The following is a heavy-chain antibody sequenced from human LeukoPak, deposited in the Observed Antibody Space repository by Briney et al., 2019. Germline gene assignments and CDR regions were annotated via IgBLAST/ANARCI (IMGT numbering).Heavy chain of an antibody. V-gene: IGHV4-59*01. J-gene: IGHJ3*02. CDR1: GCSISSYY. CDR3: ARLLGTIFGVVTKGDAFDI. CDR2: IYYSGST. Sequence: SETLSLTCTVSGCSISSYYWSWLRQPPGKGLEWIGYIYYSGSTNYNPSLKSRVTISVDTSKNQFSLKLSSVTAADTAVYYCARLLGTIFGVVTKGDAFDIWGQGTMVTVSS. D-gene: IGHD3-3*01.